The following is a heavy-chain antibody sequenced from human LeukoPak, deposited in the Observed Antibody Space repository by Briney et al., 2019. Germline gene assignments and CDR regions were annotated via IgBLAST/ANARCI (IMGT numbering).Heavy chain of an antibody. V-gene: IGHV3-74*01. J-gene: IGHJ5*02. CDR2: IKSDGSSA. CDR3: ARSDWFDP. CDR1: GFTVSSYW. Sequence: GGSLRLSCAASGFTVSSYWMHWLRHAPGKGLVWVSRIKSDGSSATYADSVKGRFTISRDNAKNTVYLQMNSLRAEDMAVYYCARSDWFDPWGQGTLVTVSS.